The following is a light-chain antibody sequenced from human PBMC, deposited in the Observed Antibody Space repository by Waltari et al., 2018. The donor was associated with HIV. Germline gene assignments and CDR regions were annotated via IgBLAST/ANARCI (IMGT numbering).Light chain of an antibody. V-gene: IGKV2-28*01. J-gene: IGKJ5*01. CDR2: LGS. Sequence: DIVMIQSPLSLPVTPGEPASISCRSSQSLLHSDGFNYFDWYLQKPGQSPQLLIYLGSYRASGVPDRFSGSGSGTDFTLKISRVEAEDVGLYYCMQALQTPITFGQGTRLEIK. CDR3: MQALQTPIT. CDR1: QSLLHSDGFNY.